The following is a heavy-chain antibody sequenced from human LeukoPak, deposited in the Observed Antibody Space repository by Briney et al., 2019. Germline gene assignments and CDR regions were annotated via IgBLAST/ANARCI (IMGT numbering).Heavy chain of an antibody. CDR1: GFTFSSYE. CDR2: ISSSGSTI. Sequence: GGSLRLSCAASGFTFSSYETNWVRQAPGKGLEWVSYISSSGSTIYYADSVKGRFTISRDDAKNSLYLQMNSLRAEDTAIYYCASSLALNYWGQGTLVTVSS. V-gene: IGHV3-48*03. CDR3: ASSLALNY. J-gene: IGHJ4*02.